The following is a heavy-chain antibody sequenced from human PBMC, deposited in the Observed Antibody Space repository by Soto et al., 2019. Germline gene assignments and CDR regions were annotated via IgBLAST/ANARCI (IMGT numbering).Heavy chain of an antibody. CDR2: IKSKSDGGTT. Sequence: PGGSLRLSCAASGFTFKNAWMSWVRQAPGKGLEWVGRIKSKSDGGTTDYVAAVKGRFTISRDESRNTLYLQMNSLKTEDTAMYFCTTGDRSKVMGKFLELRFLEWSLDYWGPGTLVTVSS. J-gene: IGHJ4*02. CDR1: GFTFKNAW. V-gene: IGHV3-15*01. D-gene: IGHD3-3*01. CDR3: TTGDRSKVMGKFLELRFLEWSLDY.